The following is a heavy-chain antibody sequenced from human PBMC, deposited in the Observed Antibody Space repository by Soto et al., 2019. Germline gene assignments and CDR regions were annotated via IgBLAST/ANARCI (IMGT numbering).Heavy chain of an antibody. CDR1: GGSVTNSSYY. CDR3: VSQRTTVPAQAYFDY. J-gene: IGHJ4*02. V-gene: IGHV4-39*01. Sequence: SETLSLTCTVSGGSVTNSSYYWGWIRQSPGKGLEWIGSAYYRGRSYSKSSVKSRVTISVDTSKNRFSLSLNSVTASDTAVYFCVSQRTTVPAQAYFDYWGPGALVTVSS. CDR2: AYYRGRS. D-gene: IGHD4-17*01.